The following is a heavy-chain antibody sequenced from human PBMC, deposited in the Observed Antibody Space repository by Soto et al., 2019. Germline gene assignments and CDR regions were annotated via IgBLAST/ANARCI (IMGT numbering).Heavy chain of an antibody. CDR1: GYIFSNYC. D-gene: IGHD6-25*01. V-gene: IGHV5-51*03. Sequence: EVQLVQSGAAVKKPGESLKISCQTSGYIFSNYCIGWVRQKAGKGLEWVGLIYPYDSDTRYSRSFRGQVTISADNSTSTVYLHWTSLQASDTAVYFCARPSGASGWTSEYFLPWGQGTQATVSS. CDR2: IYPYDSDT. CDR3: ARPSGASGWTSEYFLP. J-gene: IGHJ1*01.